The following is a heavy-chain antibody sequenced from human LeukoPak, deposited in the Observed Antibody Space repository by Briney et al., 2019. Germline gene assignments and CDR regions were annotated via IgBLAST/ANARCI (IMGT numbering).Heavy chain of an antibody. V-gene: IGHV4-34*01. J-gene: IGHJ5*02. CDR2: INHSGST. CDR1: GGSFSGYY. Sequence: SETLSLTCAVYGGSFSGYYWSWIRQPPGKGLEWIGEINHSGSTNHNPSLKSRVTISVDTSKNQFSLKLSSVTAADTAVYYCARLWMVPARPINWFDPWGQGTLVTVSS. CDR3: ARLWMVPARPINWFDP. D-gene: IGHD2-2*01.